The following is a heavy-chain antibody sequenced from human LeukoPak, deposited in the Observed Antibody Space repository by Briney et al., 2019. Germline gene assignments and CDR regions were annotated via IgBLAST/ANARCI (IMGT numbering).Heavy chain of an antibody. Sequence: GGSLRLSCAASGFIFKDYWMIWVRQAPGKGLEWVANIKQDGSEKYYVDSVKGRFTISKDNAKNTVYLQMNNLRAEDTAVYYCVSFYETYWGRGTLVTVSS. CDR3: VSFYETY. J-gene: IGHJ4*02. CDR1: GFIFKDYW. CDR2: IKQDGSEK. V-gene: IGHV3-7*01. D-gene: IGHD2/OR15-2a*01.